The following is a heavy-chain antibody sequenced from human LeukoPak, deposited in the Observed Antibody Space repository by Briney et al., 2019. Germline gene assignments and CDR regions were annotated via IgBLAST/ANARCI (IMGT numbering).Heavy chain of an antibody. CDR3: AKDISAVIAAAGIDY. CDR2: IRGSGGST. V-gene: IGHV3-23*01. Sequence: GGSLRLSCAASGFTFSSYAMSCLRQAPGKGLVWLSAIRGSGGSTFYADSVRGRFTISRDYSKNTLYLHLKRLRAEDTAVYYCAKDISAVIAAAGIDYWGQGTLVTVSS. CDR1: GFTFSSYA. J-gene: IGHJ4*02. D-gene: IGHD6-13*01.